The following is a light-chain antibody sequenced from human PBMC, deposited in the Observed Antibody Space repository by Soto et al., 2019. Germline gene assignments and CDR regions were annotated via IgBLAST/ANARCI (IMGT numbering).Light chain of an antibody. CDR1: SSDVGGYNF. J-gene: IGLJ1*01. CDR3: CSYAGSYTHV. V-gene: IGLV2-11*01. Sequence: QSALTQPRSVSGSPGQSVTISCTGTSSDVGGYNFVSWYQQYPGKALKLIIYDVTKGPSGVPDRFSGSKSGNTASLTISGLQTDDEADYYCCSYAGSYTHVFGTGTKVTVL. CDR2: DVT.